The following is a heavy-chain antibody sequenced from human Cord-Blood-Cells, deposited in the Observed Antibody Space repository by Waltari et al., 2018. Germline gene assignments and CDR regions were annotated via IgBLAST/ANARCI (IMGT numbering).Heavy chain of an antibody. V-gene: IGHV4-34*01. CDR1: GGSFSGYY. J-gene: IGHJ5*02. Sequence: QVQLQQWGAGLLKPSETLSLTCAVYGGSFSGYYLSWIRQPPGKGLEWIGEINHSGSTNYNPSLKSRVTISVDTSKNQFSLKLSSVTAADTAVYYCARGGGDNWFDPWGQGTLVTVSS. CDR3: ARGGGDNWFDP. D-gene: IGHD2-15*01. CDR2: INHSGST.